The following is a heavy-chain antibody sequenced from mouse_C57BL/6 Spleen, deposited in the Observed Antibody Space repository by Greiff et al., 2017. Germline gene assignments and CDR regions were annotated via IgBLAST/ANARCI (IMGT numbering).Heavy chain of an antibody. Sequence: VMLVESGPGLVQPSQSLSITCTVSGFSLTSYGVHWVRQPPGKGLEWLGVIWSGGSTDYNAAFISRLSISKDNSKSQVFFKMNSLQADDTAIYYCAKNSRGSYAMDYWGQGTSVTVSS. D-gene: IGHD1-1*01. CDR1: GFSLTSYG. CDR3: AKNSRGSYAMDY. J-gene: IGHJ4*01. V-gene: IGHV2-4*01. CDR2: IWSGGST.